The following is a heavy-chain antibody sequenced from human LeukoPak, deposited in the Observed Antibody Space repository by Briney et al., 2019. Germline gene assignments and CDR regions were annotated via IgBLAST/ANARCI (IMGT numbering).Heavy chain of an antibody. CDR2: INHSGST. CDR3: ARGALGGYYVTDY. Sequence: PSETLSLTCAVYGGSFSGYYWSWIRQPPGKGLEWIGEINHSGSTNYNPSLKSRVTISADTSKNQFSLKLSSVTAADTAVYYCARGALGGYYVTDYWGQGTLVTVSS. V-gene: IGHV4-34*01. CDR1: GGSFSGYY. D-gene: IGHD3-10*02. J-gene: IGHJ4*02.